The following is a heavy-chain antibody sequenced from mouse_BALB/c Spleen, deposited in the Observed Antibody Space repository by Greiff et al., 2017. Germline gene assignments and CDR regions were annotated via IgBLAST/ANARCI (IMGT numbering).Heavy chain of an antibody. CDR3: ARKSWDKAWFAY. V-gene: IGHV1-87*01. Sequence: VQLQQSGAELARPGASVKLSCKASGYTFTSYWMQWVKQRPGQGLEWIGAIYPGDGDTRYTQKFKGKATLTADKSSSTAYMQLSSLASEDSAVYYCARKSWDKAWFAYWGQGTLVTVSA. CDR2: IYPGDGDT. J-gene: IGHJ3*01. CDR1: GYTFTSYW. D-gene: IGHD4-1*01.